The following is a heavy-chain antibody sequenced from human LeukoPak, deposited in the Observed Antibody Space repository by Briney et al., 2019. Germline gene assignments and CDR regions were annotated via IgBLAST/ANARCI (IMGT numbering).Heavy chain of an antibody. Sequence: GGSLRLSCAASGNYWMHWVRQVPGKGLVWVSHINSDGSWTSYADSVKGRFTISKDNAKNTVYLQTNSLRAEDTAVYYCVSFYETYWGRGTLVTVSS. V-gene: IGHV3-74*01. CDR3: VSFYETY. J-gene: IGHJ4*02. D-gene: IGHD2/OR15-2a*01. CDR2: INSDGSWT. CDR1: GNYW.